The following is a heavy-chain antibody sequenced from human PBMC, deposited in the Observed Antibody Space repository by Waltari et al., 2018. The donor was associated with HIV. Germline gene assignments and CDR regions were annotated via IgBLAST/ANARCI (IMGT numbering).Heavy chain of an antibody. CDR2: FSAANDDK. D-gene: IGHD2-2*02. CDR3: ARAPYTNTRFFYYGMDV. CDR1: GYTLTSYA. V-gene: IGHV1-3*01. J-gene: IGHJ6*02. Sequence: QVQLVQSGTEVKKPGASVKISCKASGYTLTSYAIHWVRQAPGESLEWLGWFSAANDDKKYPQKFQDRITITTDTSATTVFLELGSLRPEDTAVYFCARAPYTNTRFFYYGMDVWGQGTTVTVSS.